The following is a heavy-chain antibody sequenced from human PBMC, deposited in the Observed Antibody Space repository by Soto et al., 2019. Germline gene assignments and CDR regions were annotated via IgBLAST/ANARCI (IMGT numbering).Heavy chain of an antibody. CDR1: GFTFGDSY. CDR2: ISPGSRYP. CDR3: VRGGGGGLFDP. D-gene: IGHD2-15*01. J-gene: IGHJ5*02. V-gene: IGHV3-11*06. Sequence: GGPLGLSCSGSGFTFGDSYMSWIRQAPGKGLEWLSYISPGSRYPAYADSVKGRFTISRDNAKRSLYLQMMSLTAEDTAIYYCVRGGGGGLFDPWGQGTMVTVSS.